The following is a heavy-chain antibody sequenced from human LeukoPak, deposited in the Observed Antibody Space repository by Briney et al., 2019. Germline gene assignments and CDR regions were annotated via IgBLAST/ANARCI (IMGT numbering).Heavy chain of an antibody. CDR2: IDWDDDK. J-gene: IGHJ6*03. CDR1: GFSLSTDGMC. Sequence: VSGPTLVNPTQTLTLTCTFSGFSLSTDGMCVSWIRQPPGKALEWLARIDWDDDKYYSTSLKTRLTISKDTSKNQVVLTMTNMDPVDTATYFCARSLGYYYYYMDVWGKGTTVTVSS. V-gene: IGHV2-70*11. CDR3: ARSLGYYYYYMDV.